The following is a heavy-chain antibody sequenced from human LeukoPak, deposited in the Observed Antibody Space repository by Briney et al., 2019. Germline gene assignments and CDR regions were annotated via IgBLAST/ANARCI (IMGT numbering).Heavy chain of an antibody. J-gene: IGHJ4*02. V-gene: IGHV4-61*01. CDR3: ARGYCSGGSCYSRTLGY. Sequence: PSETLSLTCTVSGGSVSSGSYYWSWIRQPPGKGLVWIGYIYYSGSTNYNPSLKSRVTISVDTPKNQFSLRLSSVTAADTAVYYCARGYCSGGSCYSRTLGYWGQGTLVTVSS. CDR2: IYYSGST. D-gene: IGHD2-15*01. CDR1: GGSVSSGSYY.